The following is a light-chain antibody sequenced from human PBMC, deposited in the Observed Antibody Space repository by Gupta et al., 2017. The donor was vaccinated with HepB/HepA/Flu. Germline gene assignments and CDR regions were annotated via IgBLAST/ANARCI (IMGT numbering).Light chain of an antibody. CDR2: AGS. CDR3: QQYYSYPPWT. Sequence: AIRMTQSPSSFSASTGDRVTITCRASQGISSYLAWYQQKPGKAPKLLIYAGSTLQSGVPSRFSGSGSGTDFTLTISCLQSEDFATYYCQQYYSYPPWTFGQGTKVEIK. CDR1: QGISSY. V-gene: IGKV1-8*01. J-gene: IGKJ1*01.